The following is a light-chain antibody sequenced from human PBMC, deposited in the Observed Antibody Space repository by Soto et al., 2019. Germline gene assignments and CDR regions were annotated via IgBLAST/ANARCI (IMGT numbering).Light chain of an antibody. CDR1: NIGSKR. J-gene: IGLJ1*01. CDR2: YDS. Sequence: SYELTQPPSVSVAPEKTARITCGGNNIGSKRVHWYRQKPGQAPVLVIYYDSDRPSGIPERFSGSNSGNTATLTISRVEAGDEADYYCQVWDITTDHYVFSTGTKLTVL. CDR3: QVWDITTDHYV. V-gene: IGLV3-21*04.